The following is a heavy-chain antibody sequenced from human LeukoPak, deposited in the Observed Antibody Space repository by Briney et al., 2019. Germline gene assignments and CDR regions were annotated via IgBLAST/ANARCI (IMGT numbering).Heavy chain of an antibody. D-gene: IGHD3-22*01. V-gene: IGHV4-61*02. CDR2: IYTSGST. CDR3: ARMYDSSGYSYYGMDV. J-gene: IGHJ6*02. CDR1: GDTISSGSYN. Sequence: SDTLTLTCTVSGDTISSGSYNWSWIRQPPGKGLEWIRRIYTSGSTNYNPSLNSQATISIDTSKNQFSLKLSSVTAADTAVYYCARMYDSSGYSYYGMDVWGQGTTVTVSS.